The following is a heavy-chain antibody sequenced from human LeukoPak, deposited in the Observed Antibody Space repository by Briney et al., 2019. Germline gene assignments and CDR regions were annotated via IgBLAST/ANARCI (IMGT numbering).Heavy chain of an antibody. V-gene: IGHV4-61*02. Sequence: PSETLSLTRTVSGGSISSGSYYWSWIRQPAGKGLEWIGRIYTSGSTNYNPSLKSRVTISVDTSKNQFSLKLSSVTAADTAVYYCARHGKGPARIVGATKNWYFDLWGRGTLVTVSS. CDR1: GGSISSGSYY. D-gene: IGHD1-26*01. J-gene: IGHJ2*01. CDR2: IYTSGST. CDR3: ARHGKGPARIVGATKNWYFDL.